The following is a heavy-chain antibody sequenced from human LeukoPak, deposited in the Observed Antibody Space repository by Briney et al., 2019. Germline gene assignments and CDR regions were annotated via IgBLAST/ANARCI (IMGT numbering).Heavy chain of an antibody. CDR3: ARVVEHYDSSGYYPDY. Sequence: GGSLRLSCAASGLTFSSYAMSWVRQAPGKGLEWVSAISGSGGSTYYADSVKGRFTISRDNSKNTLYLQMNSLRAEDTAVYYCARVVEHYDSSGYYPDYWGQGTLVTVSS. V-gene: IGHV3-23*01. CDR1: GLTFSSYA. J-gene: IGHJ4*02. CDR2: ISGSGGST. D-gene: IGHD3-22*01.